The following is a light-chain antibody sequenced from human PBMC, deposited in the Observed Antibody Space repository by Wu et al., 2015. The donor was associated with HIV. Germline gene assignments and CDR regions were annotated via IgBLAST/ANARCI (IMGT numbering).Light chain of an antibody. V-gene: IGKV1-39*01. CDR1: QGISSF. Sequence: DIEVTQSPSSLSASVGDTVTISCRTSQGISSFLNWYQQTPGKPPRLLIYAASILENGVPTRFSGSGSGTDFTLTIGNLQPEDFGTYFCQQGYSAPPTFGQGTRVDI. J-gene: IGKJ1*01. CDR2: AAS. CDR3: QQGYSAPPT.